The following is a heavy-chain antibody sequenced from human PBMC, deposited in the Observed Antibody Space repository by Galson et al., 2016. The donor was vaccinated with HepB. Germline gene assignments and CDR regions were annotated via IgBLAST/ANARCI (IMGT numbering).Heavy chain of an antibody. CDR1: GVSIRTVGYY. J-gene: IGHJ4*02. CDR2: IYYSGST. CDR3: ARDIRGSSGPFDY. D-gene: IGHD3-22*01. V-gene: IGHV4-31*03. Sequence: TLSLTCTVSGVSIRTVGYYWSWIRQHPEKGLEWLGYIYYSGSTYYNPSLKTRLTISLDASKNQSSLRLTSVTAADTAVYFCARDIRGSSGPFDYWGQGSLVGVSS.